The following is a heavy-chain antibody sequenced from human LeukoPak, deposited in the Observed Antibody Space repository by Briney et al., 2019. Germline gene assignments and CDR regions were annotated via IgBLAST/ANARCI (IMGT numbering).Heavy chain of an antibody. CDR2: IKQDGSEK. Sequence: GGSLRLSCAASGFTFSSYWMSWVRQAPGKGLEWVANIKQDGSEKYYVDSVKGRFTISRGNAKNSLYLQMNSLRAEDTAVYYCAREGRGSYDYVWGSYRYEYYFDYWGQGTLVTVSS. CDR1: GFTFSSYW. V-gene: IGHV3-7*01. CDR3: AREGRGSYDYVWGSYRYEYYFDY. J-gene: IGHJ4*02. D-gene: IGHD3-16*02.